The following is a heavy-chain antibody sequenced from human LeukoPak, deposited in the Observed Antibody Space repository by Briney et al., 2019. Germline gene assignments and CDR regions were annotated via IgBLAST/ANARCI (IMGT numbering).Heavy chain of an antibody. J-gene: IGHJ5*02. V-gene: IGHV1-2*02. CDR3: ARDTHLSYNWFDP. CDR1: GYTFTAYY. D-gene: IGHD2/OR15-2a*01. Sequence: ASVKVSCKASGYTFTAYYMHWVRQAPGQGLEWMGWINPNSGGTKYAQKFQGRVAMSRDTSISTAYMELSRLTSDDTAVYYCARDTHLSYNWFDPWGQGTLVTVSS. CDR2: INPNSGGT.